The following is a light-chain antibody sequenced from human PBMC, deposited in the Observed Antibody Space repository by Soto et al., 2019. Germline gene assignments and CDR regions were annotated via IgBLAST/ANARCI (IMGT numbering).Light chain of an antibody. Sequence: EIVMTQSPATLSVSPGEGATLSCRASQSVRSKLAWYQQKPGQAHRLLIYGASTRATGIPARFSGSESGTEFALTISSLQSEDFAVYYCQQYDNWPFTFGPGTKVDIK. CDR1: QSVRSK. CDR2: GAS. CDR3: QQYDNWPFT. V-gene: IGKV3-15*01. J-gene: IGKJ3*01.